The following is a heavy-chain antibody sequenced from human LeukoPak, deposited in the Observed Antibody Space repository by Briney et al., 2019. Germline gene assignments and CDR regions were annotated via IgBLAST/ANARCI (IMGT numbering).Heavy chain of an antibody. CDR2: ISAYNGNT. CDR3: ARAEAAAGNFDY. D-gene: IGHD6-13*01. CDR1: GYTFTSYG. Sequence: ASVKVSCKASGYTFTSYGISWVRQAPGQGLEWMGWISAYNGNTNYAQKLQGRVTMTTDTSTSTAYMELRSLRSDDTAVYCCARAEAAAGNFDYWGQGTLVTVSS. V-gene: IGHV1-18*01. J-gene: IGHJ4*02.